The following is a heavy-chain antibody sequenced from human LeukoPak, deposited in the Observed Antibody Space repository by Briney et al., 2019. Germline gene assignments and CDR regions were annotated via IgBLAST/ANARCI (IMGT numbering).Heavy chain of an antibody. CDR2: IYYSGST. Sequence: PSETLSLTCTVSGGSISSYYWSWIRQPPGKGLEWIGYIYYSGSTNYNPSLKSRVTISVDTSKNQFSLKLSSVTAADTAVYYCARATDEWDYWGQGTLVTVSS. D-gene: IGHD3-3*01. CDR1: GGSISSYY. V-gene: IGHV4-59*01. J-gene: IGHJ4*02. CDR3: ARATDEWDY.